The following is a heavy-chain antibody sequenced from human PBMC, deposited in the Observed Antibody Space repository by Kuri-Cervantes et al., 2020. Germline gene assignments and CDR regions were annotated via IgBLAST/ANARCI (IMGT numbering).Heavy chain of an antibody. CDR2: MNPNSGNT. J-gene: IGHJ4*02. Sequence: ASVKVSCKASGYTFTSYDINWVRQATGQGLEWMGWMNPNSGNTGYAQKFQGRVTMTRNTSISTAYMELSSLRSEDTAVYYCARDRDSVWSGYCPLDYWGQGTLVTVSS. V-gene: IGHV1-8*01. CDR3: ARDRDSVWSGYCPLDY. CDR1: GYTFTSYD. D-gene: IGHD3-3*01.